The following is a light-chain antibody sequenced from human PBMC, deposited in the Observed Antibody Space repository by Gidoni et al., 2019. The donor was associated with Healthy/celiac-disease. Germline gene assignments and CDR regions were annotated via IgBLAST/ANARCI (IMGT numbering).Light chain of an antibody. CDR2: WAS. J-gene: IGKJ4*01. V-gene: IGKV4-1*01. CDR1: QCVLYSSNNKNY. Sequence: DIVITQSPVSLAVSLGERATINCKSSQCVLYSSNNKNYLAWYQQKPGQPPKLLIYWASTRESGVPDRFSGSGSGTDFTLTISSLQAEDVAVYYCQQYYSTPLTFGGGTKVEIK. CDR3: QQYYSTPLT.